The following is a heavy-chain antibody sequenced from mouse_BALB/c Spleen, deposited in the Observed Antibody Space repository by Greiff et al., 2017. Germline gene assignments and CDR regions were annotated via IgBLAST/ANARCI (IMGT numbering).Heavy chain of an antibody. Sequence: QVQLQQSGAELVRPGTSVKVSCKASGYAFTNYLIEWVKQRPGQGLEWIGVINPGSGGTNYNEKFKGKATLTADKSSSTAYMQLSSLTSDDSAVYVCARADYYAMEDWGRGAAVAVAS. J-gene: IGHJ4*01. CDR2: INPGSGGT. CDR1: GYAFTNYL. V-gene: IGHV1-54*01. CDR3: ARADYYAMED.